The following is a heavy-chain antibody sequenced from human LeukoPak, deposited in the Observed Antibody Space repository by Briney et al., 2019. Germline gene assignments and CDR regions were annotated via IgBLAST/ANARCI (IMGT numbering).Heavy chain of an antibody. Sequence: GESLKISGKGSGYSFTTYWIGWVRQMPGKGLEWMGIIYPDDSDTRFSPSFQGQVTISADKSISTAYLQWSSLKASDTAMYYCARVNLGYCGGDCSAFDIWGQGTMVTVSS. CDR1: GYSFTTYW. D-gene: IGHD2-21*02. CDR2: IYPDDSDT. CDR3: ARVNLGYCGGDCSAFDI. V-gene: IGHV5-51*01. J-gene: IGHJ3*02.